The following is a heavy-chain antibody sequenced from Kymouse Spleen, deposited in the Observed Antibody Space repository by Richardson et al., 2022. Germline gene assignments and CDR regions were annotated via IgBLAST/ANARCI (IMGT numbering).Heavy chain of an antibody. Sequence: EVQLVESGGGLVQPGRSLRLSCAASGFTFDDYAMHWVRQAPGKGLEWVSGISWNSGSIGYADSVKGRFTISRDNAKNSLYLQMNSLRAEDTALYYCAKEGNWNYVHYYGMDVWGQGTTVTVSS. J-gene: IGHJ6*02. D-gene: IGHD1-7*01. CDR2: ISWNSGSI. V-gene: IGHV3-9*01. CDR1: GFTFDDYA. CDR3: AKEGNWNYVHYYGMDV.